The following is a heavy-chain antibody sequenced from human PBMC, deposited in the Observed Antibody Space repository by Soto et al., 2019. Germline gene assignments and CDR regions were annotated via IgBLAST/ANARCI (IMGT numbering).Heavy chain of an antibody. D-gene: IGHD6-19*01. CDR1: GDSITTNGHY. Sequence: QVQLQESGPELVKPSQTLSLTCSVSGDSITTNGHYWTWIRQHPGQGLEWIAYIYYTGNSYLNPSLKSRLSISVDTSKNQFSLELRSVTAADTAVYYCAREQWGFDSWGQGTLVTVSS. CDR2: IYYTGNS. J-gene: IGHJ4*02. V-gene: IGHV4-31*03. CDR3: AREQWGFDS.